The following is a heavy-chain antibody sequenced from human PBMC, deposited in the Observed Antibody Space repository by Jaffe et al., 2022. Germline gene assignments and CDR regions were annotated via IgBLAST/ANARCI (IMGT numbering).Heavy chain of an antibody. J-gene: IGHJ3*02. V-gene: IGHV3-9*01. Sequence: EVQLVESGGGLVQPGRSLRLSCAASGFTFHHYAMHWVRQAPGKGLEWVSGISWKSDRIGYADSVEGRFTISRDNAKNSLFLQMNSLRTEDTALYYCAKDIGGWHLEVFDIWGQGTMVTVSS. CDR3: AKDIGGWHLEVFDI. CDR2: ISWKSDRI. CDR1: GFTFHHYA. D-gene: IGHD6-19*01.